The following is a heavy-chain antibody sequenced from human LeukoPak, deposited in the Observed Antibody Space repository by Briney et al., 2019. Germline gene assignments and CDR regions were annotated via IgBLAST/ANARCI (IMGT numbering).Heavy chain of an antibody. D-gene: IGHD1-26*01. J-gene: IGHJ3*02. CDR2: VSGSNNYI. V-gene: IGHV3-21*01. Sequence: GGSLRLSCVASGFTSSSYSMNWVRQAPGKEPERVSSVSGSNNYIYYADSVRGRFTISRDNARNSLYLQMNSLRAEDTAVYYCARDIVGATGDAFDIWGQGTMVTVSS. CDR1: GFTSSSYS. CDR3: ARDIVGATGDAFDI.